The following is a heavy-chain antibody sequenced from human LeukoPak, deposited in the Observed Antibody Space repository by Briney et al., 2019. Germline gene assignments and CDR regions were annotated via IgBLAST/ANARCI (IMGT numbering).Heavy chain of an antibody. D-gene: IGHD6-19*01. V-gene: IGHV1-69*13. CDR1: GATFSIYA. J-gene: IGHJ6*04. Sequence: ASVKVSCKASGATFSIYAISWVRQSPGQGLEWRGGIIPIFGTANYAQKFQGRVTITADESTSTAYMELSSLRSEDTAVYDCARYGSGWSVDVWGKGTTVTVSS. CDR2: IIPIFGTA. CDR3: ARYGSGWSVDV.